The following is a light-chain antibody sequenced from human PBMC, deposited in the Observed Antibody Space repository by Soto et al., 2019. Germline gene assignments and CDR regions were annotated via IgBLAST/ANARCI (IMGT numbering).Light chain of an antibody. CDR3: QQYYSTPLT. CDR1: QSVLFSSYSQEY. Sequence: IVMTQSPDSLAVSLGERATINCKSSQSVLFSSYSQEYLAWYQQKPGQPPKLLIYWASTRESGVPDRFSGSGSGTDFTLTISSLQAEDVAVYYCQQYYSTPLTFGGGTKVDIK. J-gene: IGKJ4*01. V-gene: IGKV4-1*01. CDR2: WAS.